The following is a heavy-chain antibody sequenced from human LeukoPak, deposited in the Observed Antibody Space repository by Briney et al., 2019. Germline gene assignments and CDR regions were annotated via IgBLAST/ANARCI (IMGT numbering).Heavy chain of an antibody. V-gene: IGHV4-61*02. D-gene: IGHD6-25*01. J-gene: IGHJ6*03. CDR1: GGSISSGSYY. CDR2: IYTSGST. CDR3: ARVGSDYYYYMDV. Sequence: SETLSLTCTVSGGSISSGSYYWSWIRQPAGKGLEWIGRIYTSGSTNYNPSLKSRVTISVDTSKNQFSLKLSSVTAADTAVYYCARVGSDYYYYMDVWGKGTTVTVSS.